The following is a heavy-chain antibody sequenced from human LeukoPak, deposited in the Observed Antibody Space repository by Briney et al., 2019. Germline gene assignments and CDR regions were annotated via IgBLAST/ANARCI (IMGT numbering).Heavy chain of an antibody. Sequence: XCXTXYAASVKXRXTISRDNSKNTMFLQMNILTAEXTASYYCAKLQGAIAGLFDYWGQGTLVTVSS. CDR2: XCXT. D-gene: IGHD6-13*01. CDR3: AKLQGAIAGLFDY. V-gene: IGHV3-23*01. J-gene: IGHJ4*02.